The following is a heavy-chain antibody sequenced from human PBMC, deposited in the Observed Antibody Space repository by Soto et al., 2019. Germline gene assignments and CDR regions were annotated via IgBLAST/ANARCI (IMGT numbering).Heavy chain of an antibody. CDR2: IYYSGST. V-gene: IGHV4-31*03. CDR1: VSSISSGGYY. D-gene: IGHD6-19*01. Sequence: QVQLQESGPGLVKPSQTLSLTCTVSVSSISSGGYYWSWIRQHPGKGLEWIGYIYYSGSTYYNPSLKRRVTISVDPSKNQFSLKLSSVTAADTAVYYCARKQWLVGMDVWGQGTTVTVSA. CDR3: ARKQWLVGMDV. J-gene: IGHJ6*01.